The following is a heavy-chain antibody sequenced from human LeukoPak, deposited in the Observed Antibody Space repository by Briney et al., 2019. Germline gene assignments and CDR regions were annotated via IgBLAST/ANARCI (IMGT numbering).Heavy chain of an antibody. J-gene: IGHJ4*02. D-gene: IGHD2-2*01. V-gene: IGHV4-4*02. CDR1: GFTFSNAW. CDR3: AREVVVVVPARTNKFDY. CDR2: INHSGST. Sequence: PGGSLRLSCAASGFTFSNAWMSWVRQAPGKGLEWIGEINHSGSTNYNPSLKSRVTISVDTSKNQFSLKLSSVTAADTAVYYCAREVVVVVPARTNKFDYWGQGTLVTVSS.